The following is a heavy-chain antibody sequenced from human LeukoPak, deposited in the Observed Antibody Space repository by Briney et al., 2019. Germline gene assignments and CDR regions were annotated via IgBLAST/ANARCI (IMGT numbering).Heavy chain of an antibody. CDR3: AKGGSGSGSCKYFDY. J-gene: IGHJ4*02. D-gene: IGHD3-10*01. CDR2: ISGSGGST. Sequence: PGGSLRLSCAASGFTFSSYAMSWVRQAPGKGLEWVSAISGSGGSTYYADSVKGRFTISRDNSKNTLYLQMNSLRAEDTAVYYCAKGGSGSGSCKYFDYWGQGTLVTVSS. V-gene: IGHV3-23*01. CDR1: GFTFSSYA.